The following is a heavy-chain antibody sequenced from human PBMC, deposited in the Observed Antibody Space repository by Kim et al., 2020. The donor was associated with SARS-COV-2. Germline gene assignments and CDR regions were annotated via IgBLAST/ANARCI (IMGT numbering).Heavy chain of an antibody. CDR3: SRDRADNWFDP. J-gene: IGHJ5*02. CDR1: GFSVSTNY. V-gene: IGHV3-66*01. CDR2: LYSAGST. Sequence: GGSLRLSCAASGFSVSTNYMTWVRQAPGKGLEWVSVLYSAGSTYYADSVQGRFTISRDNSKNTVYNQMNSLRADDTAEYYCSRDRADNWFDPEGQGTLDT.